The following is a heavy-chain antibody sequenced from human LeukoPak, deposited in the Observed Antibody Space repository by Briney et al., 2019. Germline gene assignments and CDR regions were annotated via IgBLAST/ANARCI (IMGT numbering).Heavy chain of an antibody. CDR3: ARSNRQWLVDFDY. Sequence: ASVKVSCKASGYTFTGYYMHWVRQAPGQGLEWMGWISAYNGNTNYAQKLQGRVTMTTDTSTSTAYMELRSLRSDDTAVYYCARSNRQWLVDFDYWGQGTLVTVSS. CDR2: ISAYNGNT. D-gene: IGHD6-19*01. V-gene: IGHV1-18*04. J-gene: IGHJ4*02. CDR1: GYTFTGYY.